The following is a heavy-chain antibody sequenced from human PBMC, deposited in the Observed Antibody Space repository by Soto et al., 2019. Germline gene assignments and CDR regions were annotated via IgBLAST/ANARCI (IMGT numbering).Heavy chain of an antibody. J-gene: IGHJ5*02. V-gene: IGHV3-23*01. CDR1: GFTFSSYA. CDR3: ARPGQLVRSNWFDP. CDR2: ISGSGGSI. Sequence: GGSLRLSXAASGFTFSSYAMSWVRQAPGKGLEWVSAISGSGGSIYYADSVKGRFTISRDNAKNSLYLQMNSLRAEDTAVYYCARPGQLVRSNWFDPWGQGTLVTVSA. D-gene: IGHD6-13*01.